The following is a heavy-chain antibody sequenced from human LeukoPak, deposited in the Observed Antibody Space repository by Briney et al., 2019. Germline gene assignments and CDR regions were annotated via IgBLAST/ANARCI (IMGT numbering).Heavy chain of an antibody. CDR2: ISGSGGST. Sequence: GGSLRLSCAASGFTLRSYDMSWVRQAPGKGLECVSPISGSGGSTYYRDSVKGRFTVSRDNSKNTLYLQMNSLRAEDTAVYYCAKSPAGSSWPSIDYWGQGTLVTVSS. V-gene: IGHV3-23*01. CDR3: AKSPAGSSWPSIDY. D-gene: IGHD6-13*01. J-gene: IGHJ4*02. CDR1: GFTLRSYD.